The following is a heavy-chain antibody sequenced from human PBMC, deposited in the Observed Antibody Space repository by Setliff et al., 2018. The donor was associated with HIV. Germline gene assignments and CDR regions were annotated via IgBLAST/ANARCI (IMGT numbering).Heavy chain of an antibody. CDR3: ARHGDDMGADYFDL. J-gene: IGHJ4*02. Sequence: SETLSLTCTVSGGSISSYYWSWIRRPAGKGLEWIGRIYTSGSTNYNPSLKSRVTMSVDTSKNQFSLKVASVTAADTAIYYCARHGDDMGADYFDLWGLGTLVTVSS. V-gene: IGHV4-4*07. CDR1: GGSISSYY. CDR2: IYTSGST. D-gene: IGHD1-1*01.